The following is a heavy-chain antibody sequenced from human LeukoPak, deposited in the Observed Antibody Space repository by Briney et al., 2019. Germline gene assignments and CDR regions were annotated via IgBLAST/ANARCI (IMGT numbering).Heavy chain of an antibody. CDR1: GYTVTGYY. Sequence: ASVKVSFKGSGYTVTGYYMHWVRQPPGQGLEGMGWINPNSGGTNYAQKFQGRVTMTRDTSISTAYMELSRLRSDDTAVYYCARSGRRYSYGFVYWGQGTLVTVSS. D-gene: IGHD5-18*01. J-gene: IGHJ4*02. V-gene: IGHV1-2*02. CDR3: ARSGRRYSYGFVY. CDR2: INPNSGGT.